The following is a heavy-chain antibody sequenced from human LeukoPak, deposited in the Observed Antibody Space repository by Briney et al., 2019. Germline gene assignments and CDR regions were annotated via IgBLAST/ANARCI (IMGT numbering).Heavy chain of an antibody. CDR1: GFTFSSYG. D-gene: IGHD6-13*01. CDR3: ARDYGSIPFNTAEFDY. J-gene: IGHJ4*02. Sequence: GGSLRLSCAASGFTFSSYGMHWVRQAPGKGLEWVAVISYDGSNKYYADSVKGRFTISRDNAKNTLYLQMNSLRAEDTAVYYCARDYGSIPFNTAEFDYWGQGTLVTVSS. CDR2: ISYDGSNK. V-gene: IGHV3-30*03.